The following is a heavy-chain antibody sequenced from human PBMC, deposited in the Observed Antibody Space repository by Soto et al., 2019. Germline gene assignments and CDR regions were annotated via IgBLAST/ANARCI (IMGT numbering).Heavy chain of an antibody. V-gene: IGHV3-30*18. J-gene: IGHJ4*02. Sequence: GGSLRLSCAASGFTFSSYGMHWVRQAPGKGLEWVAVISYDGSNKYYADSVKGRFTISRDNSKNTLYLQMNSLRAEDTAVYYCAKDNAAMVIDYWGQGTLVTVSS. D-gene: IGHD5-18*01. CDR2: ISYDGSNK. CDR3: AKDNAAMVIDY. CDR1: GFTFSSYG.